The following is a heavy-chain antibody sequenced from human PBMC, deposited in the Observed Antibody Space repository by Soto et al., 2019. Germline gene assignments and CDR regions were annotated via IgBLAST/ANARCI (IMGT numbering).Heavy chain of an antibody. D-gene: IGHD4-17*01. CDR3: AREPFYGDFDY. J-gene: IGHJ4*02. CDR2: IIPIFGTA. V-gene: IGHV1-69*13. CDR1: GGTFNSYA. Sequence: SVKVSCKDSGGTFNSYAIRWVRQAPGQGLEWMGGIIPIFGTANYAQKFQGRVTITADESTSTAYMELRSLRSDDTAVYYCAREPFYGDFDYWGQGTLVTVSS.